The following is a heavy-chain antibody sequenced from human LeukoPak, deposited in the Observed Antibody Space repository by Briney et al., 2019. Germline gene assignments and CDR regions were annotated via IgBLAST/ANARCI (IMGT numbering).Heavy chain of an antibody. CDR1: GLTFTNAW. J-gene: IGHJ3*02. CDR3: TTPNNWALVLRAFDI. D-gene: IGHD1-20*01. CDR2: IKSKTDGGTT. Sequence: KPGGSPRLSCAASGLTFTNAWMSWVRQAPGRGLEWVGRIKSKTDGGTTDYAAPVKGRFTISRDDSKNTLYLQMNSLKIEDTAVYYCTTPNNWALVLRAFDIWGQGTMVTVSS. V-gene: IGHV3-15*01.